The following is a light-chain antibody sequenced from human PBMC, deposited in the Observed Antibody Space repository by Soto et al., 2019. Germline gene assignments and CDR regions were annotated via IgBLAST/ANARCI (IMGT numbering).Light chain of an antibody. Sequence: DMQMTQSPSSLSASVGDRVNISCRASQTISGYLNWYQQIPGKAPKLLIFAASSLQSGVPSRFSGGGSGTDFTLTISSLQPDGFATYYCQQSYSIWTFGQGTKVDIK. CDR3: QQSYSIWT. V-gene: IGKV1-39*01. CDR2: AAS. J-gene: IGKJ1*01. CDR1: QTISGY.